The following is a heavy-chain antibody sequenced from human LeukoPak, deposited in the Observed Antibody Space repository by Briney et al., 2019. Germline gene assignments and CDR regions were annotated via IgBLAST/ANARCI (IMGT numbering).Heavy chain of an antibody. V-gene: IGHV3-23*01. Sequence: GGSLRLSCAASGFTFSSHNMNWVRQAPGKGLEWVSAISGSDSRTYYADSVKGRFTISRDNSKNTLYLQMNSLRAEDTAVYYCAKGHHYGSGSYWVWGQGTLVTVSS. CDR1: GFTFSSHN. D-gene: IGHD3-10*01. CDR2: ISGSDSRT. CDR3: AKGHHYGSGSYWV. J-gene: IGHJ4*02.